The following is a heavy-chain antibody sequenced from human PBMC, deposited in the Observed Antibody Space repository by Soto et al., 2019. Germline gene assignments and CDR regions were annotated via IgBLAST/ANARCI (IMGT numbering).Heavy chain of an antibody. D-gene: IGHD2-21*02. J-gene: IGHJ6*02. V-gene: IGHV3-64*01. Sequence: GGSLRLSCAASGFTFSSYAMHWVRQAPGKGLEYVSAISSNGGSTYYANSVKGRFIISRDDSKNSLYLQMSSLKASDTAMYYCARLAYCGGDCYSYYYYGMDVWGQGTTVTVSS. CDR2: ISSNGGST. CDR1: GFTFSSYA. CDR3: ARLAYCGGDCYSYYYYGMDV.